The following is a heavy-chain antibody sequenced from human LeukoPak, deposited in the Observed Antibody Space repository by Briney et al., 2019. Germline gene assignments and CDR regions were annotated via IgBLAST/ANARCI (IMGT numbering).Heavy chain of an antibody. V-gene: IGHV3-11*05. CDR2: ISHDSTYT. J-gene: IGHJ4*02. D-gene: IGHD2-21*01. CDR1: GFTFSGYY. Sequence: GGSLRLSCAASGFTFSGYYMSWVRQAPGKGLEWVSFISHDSTYTGYADSVKGRSAIFRDNPRNTLYLQLNSLRAEDTAVYYCVRETYGYFDYWGQGILVTVSS. CDR3: VRETYGYFDY.